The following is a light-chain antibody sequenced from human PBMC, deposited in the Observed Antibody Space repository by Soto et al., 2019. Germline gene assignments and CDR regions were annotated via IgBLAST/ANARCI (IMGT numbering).Light chain of an antibody. CDR2: AAS. CDR1: QSIGIF. J-gene: IGKJ4*01. CDR3: QPYNNWPLT. V-gene: IGKV1-39*01. Sequence: DIQMTQSPSSLSASVGDKVTITCRASQSIGIFLNWYQQKPGKAPQLLIYAASSLQSGVPARFSGSRSGPEFALTINSLQSEDFAIYYCQPYNNWPLTFGGGAKVDI.